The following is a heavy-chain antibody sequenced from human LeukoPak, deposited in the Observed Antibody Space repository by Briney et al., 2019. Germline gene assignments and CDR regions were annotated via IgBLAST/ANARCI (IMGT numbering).Heavy chain of an antibody. CDR2: ISSSSSYI. J-gene: IGHJ4*02. CDR3: ARGRRWLQLLADY. CDR1: GFTFSSYS. V-gene: IGHV3-21*01. Sequence: PGGSLRLSCAASGFTFSSYSMNWVRQAPGKGLEWVSSISSSSSYIYYADSVKGRFTISRDNAKSSLYLQMNSLRAEDTAVYYCARGRRWLQLLADYWAQGTLVTVSS. D-gene: IGHD5-24*01.